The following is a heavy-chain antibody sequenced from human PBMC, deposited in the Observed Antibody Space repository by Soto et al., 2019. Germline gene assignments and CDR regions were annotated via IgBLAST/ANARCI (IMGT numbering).Heavy chain of an antibody. CDR1: GFTFSSYT. D-gene: IGHD3-22*01. Sequence: GGSLRLSCAASGFTFSSYTMHWVRQAPGKGLEWVAAISYDGSNKYYADSVKGRFTISRDNSKNTLYLQMNSLRAEDTAVYYCARGGTMIVVVILDYWGQGTLVTSPQ. V-gene: IGHV3-30-3*01. CDR3: ARGGTMIVVVILDY. CDR2: ISYDGSNK. J-gene: IGHJ4*02.